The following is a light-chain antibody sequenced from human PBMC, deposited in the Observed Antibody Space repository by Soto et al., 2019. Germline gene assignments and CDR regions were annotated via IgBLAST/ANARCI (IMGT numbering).Light chain of an antibody. V-gene: IGLV2-14*01. CDR3: SSYTSSSPHWV. J-gene: IGLJ3*02. CDR2: EVS. CDR1: SSDVGGYNY. Sequence: QSVLTQPASVSGSPGQSITISCTGTSSDVGGYNYVSWYLQHPGKAPKLMIYEVSNRPSGVSNRFSGSKSGNTASLTISGLQAEDEADYYCSSYTSSSPHWVFVGGTKLTVL.